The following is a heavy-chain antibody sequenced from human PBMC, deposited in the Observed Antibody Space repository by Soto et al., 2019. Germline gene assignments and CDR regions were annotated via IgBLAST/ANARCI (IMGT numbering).Heavy chain of an antibody. J-gene: IGHJ4*02. V-gene: IGHV3-30-3*01. CDR2: ISYDGSNK. D-gene: IGHD3-22*01. Sequence: QVQLVESGGGVVQPGRSLRLSCAASGFTFSSYAMHWVRQAPGKGLEWVAVISYDGSNKYYADSVKGRFTISRDNSKNTLYLQMNSLSAEDTAVYYCARGRYYDSSGYYFDFDYWGQGTLVTVSS. CDR1: GFTFSSYA. CDR3: ARGRYYDSSGYYFDFDY.